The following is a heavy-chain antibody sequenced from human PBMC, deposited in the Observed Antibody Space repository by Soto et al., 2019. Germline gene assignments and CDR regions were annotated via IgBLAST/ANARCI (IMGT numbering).Heavy chain of an antibody. D-gene: IGHD5-12*01. CDR1: GYTFTSYD. Sequence: QVQLVQSGAEVKKPGASVKVSCKASGYTFTSYDINWVRQATGQELEWMGWMNPNSGNTGYAQKFQGRVTMTRNTSRSRAYMELSSLRSEDTAVYYCARAYVDIVAGWWFAPWGQGTLVTVSS. CDR3: ARAYVDIVAGWWFAP. J-gene: IGHJ5*02. CDR2: MNPNSGNT. V-gene: IGHV1-8*01.